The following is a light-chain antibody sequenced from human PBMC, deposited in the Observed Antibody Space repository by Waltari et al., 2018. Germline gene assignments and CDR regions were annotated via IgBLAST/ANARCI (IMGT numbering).Light chain of an antibody. CDR2: GQE. V-gene: IGLV3-19*01. J-gene: IGLJ3*02. Sequence: SSEVTQAPHVSVALGPTVTITCRGDRFRRYYASCYRQRPGQAPVLVLYGQERPSGIPDRFSGSTSGDTADLTITGAQAGDEADYYCLSRDTPSTRVFGGGTRLTVV. CDR1: RFRRYY. CDR3: LSRDTPSTRV.